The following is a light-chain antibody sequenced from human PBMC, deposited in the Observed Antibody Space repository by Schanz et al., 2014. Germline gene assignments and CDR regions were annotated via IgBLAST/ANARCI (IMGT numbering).Light chain of an antibody. Sequence: QSALTQPPSASGSPGQSVTVSCTGTSSDVGGYDYVSWYQQLPGKAPKLMIFEVSKRPSGVPDRFSGSKSGNTASLTVSGLQAEDEADYYCNSYGGSNNLVFGGGTKLTVL. CDR2: EVS. J-gene: IGLJ2*01. V-gene: IGLV2-8*01. CDR3: NSYGGSNNLV. CDR1: SSDVGGYDY.